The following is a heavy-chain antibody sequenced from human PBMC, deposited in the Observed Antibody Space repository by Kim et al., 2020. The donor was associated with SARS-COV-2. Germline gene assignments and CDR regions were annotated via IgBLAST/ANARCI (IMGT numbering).Heavy chain of an antibody. CDR1: GGTFSSYA. CDR2: IIPIFGTA. J-gene: IGHJ6*02. D-gene: IGHD1-26*01. CDR3: ASRAVGSLNYYYYYGMDV. V-gene: IGHV1-69*13. Sequence: SVKVSCKASGGTFSSYAISWVRQAPGQGLEWMGGIIPIFGTANYAQKFQGRVTITADESTSTAYMELSSLRSEDTAVYYCASRAVGSLNYYYYYGMDVWGQGTTVTVSS.